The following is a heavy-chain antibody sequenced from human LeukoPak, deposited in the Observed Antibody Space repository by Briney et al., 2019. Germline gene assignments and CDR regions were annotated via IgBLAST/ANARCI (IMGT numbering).Heavy chain of an antibody. CDR1: GGSFSGYY. V-gene: IGHV4-34*01. Sequence: PSEALSLTCAVYGGSFSGYYWSWIRQPPGKGLEWIGEINHSGSTNYNPSLKSRVTISVDTSKNQFSLKLSSVTAADTAVYYCAXXXXLXXYAIPTRRHYFDYWGQGTLVTVSS. CDR2: INHSGST. J-gene: IGHJ4*02. D-gene: IGHD2-8*01. CDR3: AXXXXLXXYAIPTRRHYFDY.